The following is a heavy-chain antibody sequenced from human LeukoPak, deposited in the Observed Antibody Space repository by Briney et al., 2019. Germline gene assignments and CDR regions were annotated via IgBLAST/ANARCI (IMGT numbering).Heavy chain of an antibody. CDR1: GLTFSRYT. Sequence: GGSLRHSCADSGLTFSRYTMSWVRQAPGKGLEWVANIKGDGSEKYYVDSVKGRFTISRDNAQNSLYLQVNSLRAEDTAVYYCASGGHIDYCGQGTVVTVSS. CDR2: IKGDGSEK. V-gene: IGHV3-7*05. CDR3: ASGGHIDY. J-gene: IGHJ4*02. D-gene: IGHD3-16*01.